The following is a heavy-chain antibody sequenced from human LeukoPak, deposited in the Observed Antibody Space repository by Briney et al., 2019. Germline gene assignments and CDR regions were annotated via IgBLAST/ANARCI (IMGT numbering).Heavy chain of an antibody. CDR3: ARLGAGTTDY. J-gene: IGHJ4*02. V-gene: IGHV4-39*01. D-gene: IGHD1-1*01. CDR2: IYYSGST. CDR1: GGSISSSSYY. Sequence: PSETLSLTCTVSGGSISSSSYYWGWIRQPPGKGLEWIGSIYYSGSTYYNPSLKSRVTISVDTSKNQFSLKLSSVTAADTAVCYCARLGAGTTDYWGQGTLVTVSS.